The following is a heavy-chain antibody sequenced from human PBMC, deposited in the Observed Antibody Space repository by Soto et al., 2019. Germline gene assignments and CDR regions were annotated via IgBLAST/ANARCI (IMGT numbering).Heavy chain of an antibody. V-gene: IGHV4-59*01. D-gene: IGHD3-10*02. Sequence: QVQLQESGPGLVKPSETLSLTCTVSGGSISSYYWSWIRQSPGKGLEWIGYIYYSGSTNYNPSLKSRVTISVDTSKNQFSLKLSSVTAADTAVYYCARLLGRGTYVPDYWGQGTLVTVSP. CDR1: GGSISSYY. CDR3: ARLLGRGTYVPDY. CDR2: IYYSGST. J-gene: IGHJ4*02.